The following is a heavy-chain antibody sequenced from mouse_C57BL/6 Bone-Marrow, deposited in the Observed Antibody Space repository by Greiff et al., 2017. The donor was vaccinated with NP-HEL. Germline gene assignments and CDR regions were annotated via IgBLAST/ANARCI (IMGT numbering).Heavy chain of an antibody. CDR2: ISSGSSTI. CDR1: GFPFSDYG. J-gene: IGHJ4*01. V-gene: IGHV5-17*01. CDR3: ARVPI. Sequence: EVKLVESGGGLVKPGGSLKLSCAASGFPFSDYGLHWVRQAPEKGLEWVAYISSGSSTINYADTVKGRFTISRDNARSTLFLQMTSVRSEDTAMYYGARVPIWGQGTSVTVSS.